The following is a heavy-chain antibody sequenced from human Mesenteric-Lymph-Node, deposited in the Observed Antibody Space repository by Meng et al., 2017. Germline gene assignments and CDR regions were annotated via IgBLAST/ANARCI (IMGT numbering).Heavy chain of an antibody. Sequence: GESLKISCAASGFTFSSYWMHWVRQAPGKGLGWVSRINSDGSSTSYADSVKGRFTISRDNAKNSLYLQMNSLRVEDTAVYYCARHFHWFAPWGQGTLVNVSS. CDR1: GFTFSSYW. J-gene: IGHJ5*02. V-gene: IGHV3-74*01. CDR3: ARHFHWFAP. D-gene: IGHD2/OR15-2a*01. CDR2: INSDGSST.